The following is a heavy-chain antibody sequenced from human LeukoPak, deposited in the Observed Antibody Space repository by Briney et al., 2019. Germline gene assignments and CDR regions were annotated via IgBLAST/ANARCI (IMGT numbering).Heavy chain of an antibody. CDR2: IYYSGST. V-gene: IGHV4-59*01. D-gene: IGHD4-23*01. J-gene: IGHJ4*02. CDR3: ARALDYGGKVDY. Sequence: SETLSLTCTVSGGSISSYHWSWIRQPPGKGLEWIGYIYYSGSTNYNPSLKSRVTISVDTSKNQFSLNLSSVIAADTAVYYCARALDYGGKVDYWGQGTLVTVSS. CDR1: GGSISSYH.